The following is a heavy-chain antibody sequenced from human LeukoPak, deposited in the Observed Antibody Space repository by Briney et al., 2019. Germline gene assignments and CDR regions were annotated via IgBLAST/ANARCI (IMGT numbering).Heavy chain of an antibody. Sequence: SGPTLVKPTQTLTRTCTFSGFSLSTSGVGVGWIRQPPGNALEWLALICWIDGKRYSPSVKCRLTITMDTSKHEVVLTLTNLDPVDTATYYRARRGGKYSRSWYPKVKPFDYWGQGTLVTVSS. J-gene: IGHJ4*02. CDR3: ARRGGKYSRSWYPKVKPFDY. V-gene: IGHV2-5*01. CDR1: GFSLSTSGVG. CDR2: ICWIDGK. D-gene: IGHD6-13*01.